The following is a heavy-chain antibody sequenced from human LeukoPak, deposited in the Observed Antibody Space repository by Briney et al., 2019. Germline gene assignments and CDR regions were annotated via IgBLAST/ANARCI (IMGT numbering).Heavy chain of an antibody. CDR1: GYTFTSYV. J-gene: IGHJ4*02. CDR2: ISAYHGNI. Sequence: ASVKVSCKASGYTFTSYVISWVRQAPGQGLEWMGWISAYHGNINYAQKFQGRVTMTTDTSTSTVYMELRSLRSDDTAMYYCARGVTTSFDYWGQGTLVTVSS. CDR3: ARGVTTSFDY. D-gene: IGHD4-17*01. V-gene: IGHV1-18*01.